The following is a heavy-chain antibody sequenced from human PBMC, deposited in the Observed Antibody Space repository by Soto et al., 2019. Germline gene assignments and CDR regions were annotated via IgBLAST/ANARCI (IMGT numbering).Heavy chain of an antibody. D-gene: IGHD7-27*01. CDR1: GDSISSYY. CDR3: ARPGRDWGALEY. Sequence: QVQLQESGPGLVKPSETLSLTCTVSGDSISSYYWTWIRQPPGKGLEWIAFIYYGGSTNYNPSLNRRVTVAVDTSNNQCSLNLHSVTAADTAVYSCARPGRDWGALEYWGQGARVTVSS. CDR2: IYYGGST. V-gene: IGHV4-59*08. J-gene: IGHJ4*02.